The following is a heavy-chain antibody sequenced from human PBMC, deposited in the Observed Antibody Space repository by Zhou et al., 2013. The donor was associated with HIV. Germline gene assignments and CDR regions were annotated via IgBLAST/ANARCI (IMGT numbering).Heavy chain of an antibody. Sequence: QVQLQESGPGLVKPSETLSLTCSVSGGSISSHYWSWIRQPPGKALEWIGFIYYSGSTSYNPSLKSRVTISVDTSKNQLSLKLTSLSAADTAIYYCAAYCTSISCYWGATWGQGTLVTVSS. CDR3: AAYCTSISCYWGAT. V-gene: IGHV4-59*11. J-gene: IGHJ5*02. D-gene: IGHD3-22*01. CDR1: GGSISSHY. CDR2: IYYSGST.